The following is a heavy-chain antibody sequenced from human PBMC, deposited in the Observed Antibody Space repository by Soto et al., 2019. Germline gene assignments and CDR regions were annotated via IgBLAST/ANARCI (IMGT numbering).Heavy chain of an antibody. J-gene: IGHJ3*02. CDR2: FDPEDGET. CDR1: GYTLTELS. CDR3: ATLFLYCDSSGYKQPHDAFDI. Sequence: ASVKVSCKVSGYTLTELSMHWVRQAPGKGLEWMGGFDPEDGETIYAQKFQGRVTMTEDTSTDTAYMELSSLRSEDTAVYYCATLFLYCDSSGYKQPHDAFDIWGQGTMVTVSS. V-gene: IGHV1-24*01. D-gene: IGHD3-22*01.